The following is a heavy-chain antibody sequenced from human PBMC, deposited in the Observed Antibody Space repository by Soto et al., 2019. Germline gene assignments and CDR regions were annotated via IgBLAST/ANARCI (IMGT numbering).Heavy chain of an antibody. CDR1: GFTFSNAW. V-gene: IGHV3-15*01. J-gene: IGHJ4*02. Sequence: GGALRLSCAAAGFTFSNAWMSWVRQAPGKGLEWVGLIKSKTDGGTTDYAAPVKGRFTISRDDSKNTLYLQMNSLKTEDTAVYYCTTDLHYSDSSGYHPLDYWGQGTLVTGSS. CDR3: TTDLHYSDSSGYHPLDY. CDR2: IKSKTDGGTT. D-gene: IGHD3-22*01.